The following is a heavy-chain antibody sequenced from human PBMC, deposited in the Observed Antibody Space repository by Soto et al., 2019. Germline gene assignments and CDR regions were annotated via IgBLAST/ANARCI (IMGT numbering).Heavy chain of an antibody. CDR1: GFTFSSYA. Sequence: GGSLRLSCAASGFTFSSYAMSWVRQAPGKGLEWVSAISGSGGSTYYADSVKGRFTISRDNSKNTLYLQLSSVTVADTAFYYCAGGGSIVVATRRLMDVWGKGTTVTVSS. J-gene: IGHJ6*03. D-gene: IGHD3-22*01. CDR2: ISGSGGST. CDR3: AGGGSIVVATRRLMDV. V-gene: IGHV3-23*01.